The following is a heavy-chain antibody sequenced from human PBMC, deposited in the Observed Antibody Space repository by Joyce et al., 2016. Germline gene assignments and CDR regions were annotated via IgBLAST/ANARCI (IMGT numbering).Heavy chain of an antibody. Sequence: LVQSGAEVKKPGASVKVSCKASGYTFTGYYRHWVRQAAGQGLEWMGRINPYSGGTNYAQKCQGRVTMTTDTSLSTAYMEVSSLTPDDTVVYYCARGGGGYHDAFDIWGQGTMVIVSS. V-gene: IGHV1-2*05. CDR2: INPYSGGT. J-gene: IGHJ3*02. CDR3: ARGGGGYHDAFDI. CDR1: GYTFTGYY. D-gene: IGHD2-15*01.